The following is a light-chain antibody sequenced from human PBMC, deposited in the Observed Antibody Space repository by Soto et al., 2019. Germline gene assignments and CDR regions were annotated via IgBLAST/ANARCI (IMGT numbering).Light chain of an antibody. J-gene: IGKJ5*01. CDR3: LHRMNWPLT. CDR2: DVS. V-gene: IGKV3-11*01. CDR1: QSVSNS. Sequence: EIVLTQSPATLSLSPGERVTLSCRASQSVSNSLAWYQQKPGQPPRLLIYDVSNRATGIPARFSGSGSGTDFTLTISGLEPEDFGVYYCLHRMNWPLTFGQGTRLE.